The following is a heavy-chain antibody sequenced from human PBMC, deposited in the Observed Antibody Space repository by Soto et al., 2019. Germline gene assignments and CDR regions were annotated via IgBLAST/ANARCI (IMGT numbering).Heavy chain of an antibody. CDR2: IWYDGSNK. J-gene: IGHJ6*02. CDR3: ARENYYYGMDV. CDR1: GFTFSSYG. Sequence: RGSLRLSCAASGFTFSSYGMHWVRQAPGKGLEWVAVIWYDGSNKYYADSVKGRFTISRDNSKNTLYLQMNSLRAEDTAVYYCARENYYYGMDVWGQGTTVTVSS. V-gene: IGHV3-33*01.